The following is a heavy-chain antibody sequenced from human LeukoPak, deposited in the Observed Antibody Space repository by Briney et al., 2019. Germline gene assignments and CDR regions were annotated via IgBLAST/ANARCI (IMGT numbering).Heavy chain of an antibody. Sequence: GGSLRLSCAASGFTFSAYAMGWVRQAPGKGLELVSAISGSNTGTYYADSVKGRFTISRDNSKNTLYLQMNSLRAEDTAVYYCARGLYHYYGSGSYTLDFWGQGSQVTVSS. D-gene: IGHD3-10*01. CDR3: ARGLYHYYGSGSYTLDF. CDR1: GFTFSAYA. CDR2: ISGSNTGT. J-gene: IGHJ4*02. V-gene: IGHV3-23*01.